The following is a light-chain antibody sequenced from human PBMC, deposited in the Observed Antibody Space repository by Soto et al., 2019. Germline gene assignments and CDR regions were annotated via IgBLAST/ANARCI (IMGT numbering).Light chain of an antibody. J-gene: IGLJ1*01. CDR1: SSDIGIYKY. V-gene: IGLV2-14*01. CDR3: SSYAGNSVYV. Sequence: QSALTQPASVSGSPGQSIAISCTGSSSDIGIYKYVSWYQQHPGKVPKLIIYEVTNRPSGVSNRFSGSKSGNTASLTISGLQAEDEADYYCSSYAGNSVYVFGTGTKLTVL. CDR2: EVT.